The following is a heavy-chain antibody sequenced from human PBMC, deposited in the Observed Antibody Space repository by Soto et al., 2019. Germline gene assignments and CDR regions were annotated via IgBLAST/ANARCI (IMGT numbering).Heavy chain of an antibody. J-gene: IGHJ5*02. CDR2: INGGGDRT. CDR3: ARLEAIFGVVKHGISFDP. CDR1: GFSFSSYS. D-gene: IGHD3-3*01. Sequence: EVQLLESGGGLVQPGGSLRLSCTTSGFSFSSYSISWVRQAPAKGPEWVSTINGGGDRTYYADSVKGRFTISRDNSKNKLYLQMNSMRDDDTAVYYCARLEAIFGVVKHGISFDPWGQGTLVTVSS. V-gene: IGHV3-23*01.